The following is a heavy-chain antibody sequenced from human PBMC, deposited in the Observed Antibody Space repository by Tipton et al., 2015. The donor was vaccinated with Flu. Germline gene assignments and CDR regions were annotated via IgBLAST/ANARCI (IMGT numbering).Heavy chain of an antibody. D-gene: IGHD6-19*01. CDR1: GGSISSGSYY. J-gene: IGHJ4*02. V-gene: IGHV4-61*02. CDR2: IYTSGST. Sequence: TLSLTCTASGGSISSGSYYWSWIRQPAGKGLEWIGRIYTSGSTNYNPSLKSRVTISVDTSKNQFSLKLSSVTAADTAMYYCARGRAVAGFRGFDYWGQGTLVTVSS. CDR3: ARGRAVAGFRGFDY.